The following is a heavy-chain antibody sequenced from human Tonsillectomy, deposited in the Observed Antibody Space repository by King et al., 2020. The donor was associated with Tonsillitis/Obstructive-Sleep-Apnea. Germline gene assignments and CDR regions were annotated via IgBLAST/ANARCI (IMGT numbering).Heavy chain of an antibody. D-gene: IGHD2-15*01. Sequence: EVQLVESGGGLVQPGGSLRLSCAASGFTFSSYSMNWVRQAPGRGLEWVSYISSSSSTIYYADSVKGRFTVSRVNAKNSHYLQMNSLRDEDTAVYYCARDTGRGISPFDCWGQGTLVTVSS. J-gene: IGHJ4*02. CDR2: ISSSSSTI. V-gene: IGHV3-48*02. CDR3: ARDTGRGISPFDC. CDR1: GFTFSSYS.